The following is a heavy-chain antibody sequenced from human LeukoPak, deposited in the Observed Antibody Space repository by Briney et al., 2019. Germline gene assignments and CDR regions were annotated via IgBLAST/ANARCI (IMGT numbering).Heavy chain of an antibody. CDR1: GGSISSGGYY. CDR2: IYYSGRT. V-gene: IGHV4-31*03. D-gene: IGHD2-21*02. Sequence: SETLSLTCSVSGGSISSGGYYWSWIRQHPGKGLEWIGYIYYSGRTNYNPSLRSRVTMSIDTSKDQFSLKQSSVTAADTAVYYCARNIVVVTADSYYYYGMDVWGPGTTVTVSS. CDR3: ARNIVVVTADSYYYYGMDV. J-gene: IGHJ6*02.